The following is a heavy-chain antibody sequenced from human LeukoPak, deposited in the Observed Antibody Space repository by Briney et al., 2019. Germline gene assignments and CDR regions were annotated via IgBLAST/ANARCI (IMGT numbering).Heavy chain of an antibody. J-gene: IGHJ4*02. D-gene: IGHD1-26*01. V-gene: IGHV3-66*01. CDR3: ARADVYSGSYYFDY. Sequence: GGSLRLSCAASRFTVSSNYMSWVRQAPGKGLEWVSVIYSGGSTYYADSVKGRFTISRDNSKNTLYLQMNSPRAEDTAVYYCARADVYSGSYYFDYWGQGTLVTVSS. CDR2: IYSGGST. CDR1: RFTVSSNY.